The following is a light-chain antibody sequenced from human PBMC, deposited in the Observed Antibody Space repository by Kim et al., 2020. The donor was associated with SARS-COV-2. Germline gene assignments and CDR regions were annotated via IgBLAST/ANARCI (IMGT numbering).Light chain of an antibody. CDR3: QQYYSAPLT. Sequence: ATINCKYSQSVLYSSNNNNYLTWYQQKPGQPPKLLISWASTRESGVPDRFSGSGSGTDFTLTISSLQAEDVAVYYCQQYYSAPLTFGQGTKVDIK. J-gene: IGKJ1*01. V-gene: IGKV4-1*01. CDR2: WAS. CDR1: QSVLYSSNNNNY.